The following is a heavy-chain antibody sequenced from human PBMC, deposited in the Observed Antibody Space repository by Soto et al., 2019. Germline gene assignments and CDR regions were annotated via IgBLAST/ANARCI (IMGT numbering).Heavy chain of an antibody. D-gene: IGHD2-8*01. CDR1: GGTFSSYA. CDR2: IIPIFGTA. V-gene: IGHV1-69*13. CDR3: ARAKISEDIVLMVYATTGYYYYGMDV. Sequence: ASVKVSCKASGGTFSSYAISWVRQAPGQGLEWMGGIIPIFGTANYAQKFQGRVTITADESTSTAYMELSSLRSEDTAVYYCARAKISEDIVLMVYATTGYYYYGMDVWGQGTTVTVSS. J-gene: IGHJ6*02.